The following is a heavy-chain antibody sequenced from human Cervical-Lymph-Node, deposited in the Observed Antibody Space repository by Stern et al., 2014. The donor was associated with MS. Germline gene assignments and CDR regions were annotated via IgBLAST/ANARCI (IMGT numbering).Heavy chain of an antibody. CDR2: IKSKTDGGTT. D-gene: IGHD1-26*01. CDR3: TTLDRSYPYYYYGMDV. J-gene: IGHJ6*02. Sequence: EVQLVESGGGLVKPGGSLRLSCAASGFTFRNAWTTWIRQAPGKGLEWVGRIKSKTDGGTTDYAAPVKGRFTISRDDSKNTLYLQMNSLKTEDTAVYYCTTLDRSYPYYYYGMDVWGQGTTVTVSS. CDR1: GFTFRNAW. V-gene: IGHV3-15*01.